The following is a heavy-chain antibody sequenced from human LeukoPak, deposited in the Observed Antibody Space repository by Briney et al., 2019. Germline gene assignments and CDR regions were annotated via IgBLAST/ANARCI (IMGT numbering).Heavy chain of an antibody. Sequence: SVKVSCKASGGTFSSYAISWVRQAPGQGLEWMGGIIPIFGTANYAQKFQGRVTITADKSTSTAYMELSSLRSEDTAVYYCAREGWFGELFPPTLDYWGQGTLVTVSS. CDR1: GGTFSSYA. V-gene: IGHV1-69*06. J-gene: IGHJ4*02. D-gene: IGHD3-10*01. CDR3: AREGWFGELFPPTLDY. CDR2: IIPIFGTA.